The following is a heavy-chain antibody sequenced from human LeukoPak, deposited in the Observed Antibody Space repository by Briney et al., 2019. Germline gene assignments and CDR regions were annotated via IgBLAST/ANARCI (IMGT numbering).Heavy chain of an antibody. CDR3: ANTKYSGIAAAGDLPC. J-gene: IGHJ4*02. D-gene: IGHD6-13*01. CDR1: GFTFSSYS. V-gene: IGHV3-21*04. CDR2: ISSSSSYI. Sequence: PGGSLRLSCAASGFTFSSYSMNWVRQAPGKGLEWVSSISSSSSYIYYADSVKGRFTISRDNAKNSLYLQMNSLRAEDTAVYYCANTKYSGIAAAGDLPCWGQGTLVTVSS.